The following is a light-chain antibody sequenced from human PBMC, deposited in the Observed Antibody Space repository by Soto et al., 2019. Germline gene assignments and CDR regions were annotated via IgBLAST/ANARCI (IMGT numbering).Light chain of an antibody. J-gene: IGKJ4*01. CDR2: RAS. V-gene: IGKV3-15*01. Sequence: EIVLTQSPGTLSLSPGERATLSCRASQTVSSSNLAWYQQKPGQAPRLLMFRASIRATGFPARFSGSGSGTEFNITISSLQSEDSAVYYCQQYNNWPRATFGGGTKVDIK. CDR3: QQYNNWPRAT. CDR1: QTVSSSN.